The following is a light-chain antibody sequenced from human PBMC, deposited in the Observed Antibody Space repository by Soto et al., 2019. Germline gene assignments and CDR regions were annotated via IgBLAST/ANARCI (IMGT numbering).Light chain of an antibody. Sequence: EIVLTQSPGTLSLSPGERAPLSCRASQSVSNNYLAWYQHKPGQAPRLLIYGASSRATGTPDRFSGSGSGTDFTLTINRLEPEDFALYYCQQYGSSPPTFGQGTKVDIK. CDR3: QQYGSSPPT. V-gene: IGKV3-20*01. CDR2: GAS. J-gene: IGKJ1*01. CDR1: QSVSNNY.